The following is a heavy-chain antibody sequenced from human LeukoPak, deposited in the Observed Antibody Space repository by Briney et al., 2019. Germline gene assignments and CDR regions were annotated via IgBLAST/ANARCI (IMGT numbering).Heavy chain of an antibody. CDR1: GFIVNSYA. V-gene: IGHV3-66*02. Sequence: GGSLRLSCAASGFIVNSYAMSWVRQAPGKGLAWVSLIYSDGVTQYADSVKGRFTISRDNSKNTLYLQMNRLRGEDTAVYFCARDRAEGKTWVEFDPWGQGTLVTVSS. CDR2: IYSDGVT. CDR3: ARDRAEGKTWVEFDP. J-gene: IGHJ5*02.